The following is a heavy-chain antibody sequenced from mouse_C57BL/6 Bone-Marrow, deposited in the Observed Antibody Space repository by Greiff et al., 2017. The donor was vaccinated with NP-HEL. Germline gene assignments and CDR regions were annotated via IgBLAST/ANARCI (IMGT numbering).Heavy chain of an antibody. D-gene: IGHD6-1*01. CDR1: GFNIKDDY. V-gene: IGHV14-4*01. CDR3: STRPLCSSSPFDD. Sequence: EVQLQQSGAELVRPGASVKLSCTASGFNIKDDYMHWVKQRPEQGLEWIGWIDPENGDNEYASKVQGQAIITADTASNTAYLQLSSLTSADTADSYCSTRPLCSSSPFDDWGQGTTLTVSS. J-gene: IGHJ2*01. CDR2: IDPENGDN.